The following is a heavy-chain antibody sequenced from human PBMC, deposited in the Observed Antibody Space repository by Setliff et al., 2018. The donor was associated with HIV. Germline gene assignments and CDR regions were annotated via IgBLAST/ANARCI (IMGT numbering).Heavy chain of an antibody. CDR3: ARHSGEDQLLREFDY. J-gene: IGHJ4*02. V-gene: IGHV4-38-2*01. D-gene: IGHD2-2*01. CDR2: IYHSGST. CDR1: GFSISTNYY. Sequence: SETLSLTCAVSGFSISTNYYWGWIRQPPGKGLDWIGSIYHSGSTYYNPSLKCRVTISVDTSKNQFSLELSSVTAADTAIFYCARHSGEDQLLREFDYWGQGTLVTVSS.